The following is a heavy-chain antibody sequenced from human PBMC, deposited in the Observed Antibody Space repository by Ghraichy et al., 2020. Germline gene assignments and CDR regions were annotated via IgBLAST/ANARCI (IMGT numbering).Heavy chain of an antibody. V-gene: IGHV1-2*02. Sequence: ASVKVSCRTSGYTFTDLYLHWVRQAPGQGLEWMGWINPSTGDTRSAQKFQGGVILTSDTSISTAYLDLTNLKSDDTAVYYCATDRYGRASGLLDYWGQGTLVTVSS. D-gene: IGHD3-10*02. CDR3: ATDRYGRASGLLDY. CDR2: INPSTGDT. J-gene: IGHJ4*02. CDR1: GYTFTDLY.